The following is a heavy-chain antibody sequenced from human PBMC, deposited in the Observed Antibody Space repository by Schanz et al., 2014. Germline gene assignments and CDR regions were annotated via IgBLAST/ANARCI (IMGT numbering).Heavy chain of an antibody. J-gene: IGHJ5*02. CDR3: ARGAAAGIYNWFDP. CDR1: GGSISSHF. D-gene: IGHD6-13*01. CDR2: MYHSGSS. Sequence: QVQLQESGPGLVKPSETLSLTCTVSGGSISSHFWSWIRQPPGKGLEWIGYMYHSGSSNYNPSLKSRVTISVDTSKNQFSLKMTSLTAADTAVYFCARGAAAGIYNWFDPWGQGTQVIVSS. V-gene: IGHV4-59*11.